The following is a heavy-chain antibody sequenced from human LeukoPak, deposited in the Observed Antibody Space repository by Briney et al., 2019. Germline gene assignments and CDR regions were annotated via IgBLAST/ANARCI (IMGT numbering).Heavy chain of an antibody. J-gene: IGHJ6*02. CDR2: IWYDGSNK. V-gene: IGHV3-33*01. CDR1: GFTFSSYG. Sequence: GGSLRLSCAASGFTFSSYGMHWVRQAPGKGLEWAAVIWYDGSNKYYADSVKGRFTISRDNAKNSLYLQMNSLRAEDTAVYYCARGGDIVVVVAATPLYYYYGMDVWGQGTTVTVSS. CDR3: ARGGDIVVVVAATPLYYYYGMDV. D-gene: IGHD2-15*01.